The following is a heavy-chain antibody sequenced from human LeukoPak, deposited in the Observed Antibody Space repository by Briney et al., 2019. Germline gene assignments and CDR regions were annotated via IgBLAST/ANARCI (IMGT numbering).Heavy chain of an antibody. V-gene: IGHV3-13*01. D-gene: IGHD4-11*01. CDR1: GFTFSSYD. Sequence: TGGSLRLSCAASGFTFSSYDMHWVRQAAGKGLEWVSSIGTIGDTLYPGSVKGRFTISKENAKNSLYLQMNSLRAGDTAVYYCGRTTVIGTVPVPGFLDVWGEGTTVTVSS. CDR3: GRTTVIGTVPVPGFLDV. J-gene: IGHJ6*04. CDR2: IGTIGDT.